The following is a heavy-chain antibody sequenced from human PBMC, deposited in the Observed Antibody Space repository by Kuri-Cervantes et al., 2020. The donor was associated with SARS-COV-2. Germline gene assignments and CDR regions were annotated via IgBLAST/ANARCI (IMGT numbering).Heavy chain of an antibody. CDR1: DGSVSNYY. CDR2: IYHSGST. D-gene: IGHD3-22*01. V-gene: IGHV4-59*02. J-gene: IGHJ5*02. Sequence: SETLSLTCTVSDGSVSNYYWSWIRQPPGKGLEWIGYIYHSGSTNYNPSLNSRVTISIDTSKNQFALRLSTVTAADTAVYYCAGGGTYSYDRSGFDWFDPWGQGTLVTVSS. CDR3: AGGGTYSYDRSGFDWFDP.